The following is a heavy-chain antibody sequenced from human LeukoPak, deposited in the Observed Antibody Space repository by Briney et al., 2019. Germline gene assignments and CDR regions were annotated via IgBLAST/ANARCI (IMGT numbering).Heavy chain of an antibody. CDR2: ITTSGSPI. Sequence: GGSLRLSCAASGFTFSSYSMHWVRQAPGKGLEWVSSITTSGSPISYADSVKGRFTISRDNAKNSLYLQMNSLRAEDTAVYYCAELGITIIGGVWGKGTTVTISS. D-gene: IGHD3-10*02. V-gene: IGHV3-48*04. CDR3: AELGITIIGGV. J-gene: IGHJ6*04. CDR1: GFTFSSYS.